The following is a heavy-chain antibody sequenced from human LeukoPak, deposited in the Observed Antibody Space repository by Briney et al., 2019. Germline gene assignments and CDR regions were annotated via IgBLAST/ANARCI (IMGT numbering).Heavy chain of an antibody. CDR1: GFTFSSYA. J-gene: IGHJ3*02. CDR2: ISGSGGST. Sequence: GGSLRLPCAASGFTFSSYAMSWVRQAPGKGLEWVSAISGSGGSTYYADSVKGRFTISRDNSKNTLYLQMNSLRAEDTAVYYCAKDGLGYYDGMRDAFDIWGQGTMVTVSS. D-gene: IGHD3-22*01. CDR3: AKDGLGYYDGMRDAFDI. V-gene: IGHV3-23*01.